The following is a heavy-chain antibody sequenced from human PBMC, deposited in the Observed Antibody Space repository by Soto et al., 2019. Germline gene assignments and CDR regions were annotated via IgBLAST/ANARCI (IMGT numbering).Heavy chain of an antibody. CDR2: IYYSGST. V-gene: IGHV4-59*01. J-gene: IGHJ3*02. CDR1: GGSISSYY. Sequence: SETLSLTCTVSGGSISSYYWSWIRQPPGKGLEWIGYIYYSGSTNYNPSLKSRVTISVDTSKNQFSLKRSSVTAADTAVYYCARANARYFDWLSPPASDAFDIWGQGTMVTVSS. D-gene: IGHD3-9*01. CDR3: ARANARYFDWLSPPASDAFDI.